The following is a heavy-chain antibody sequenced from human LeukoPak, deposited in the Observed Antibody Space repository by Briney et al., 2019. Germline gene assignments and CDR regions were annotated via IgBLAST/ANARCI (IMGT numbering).Heavy chain of an antibody. CDR3: ARNYDSSGFDAFDI. CDR1: GGSISSGGYS. J-gene: IGHJ3*02. CDR2: IYHSGST. V-gene: IGHV4-30-2*01. D-gene: IGHD3-22*01. Sequence: SQTLSLTCAVSGGSISSGGYSWSWIRQPPGKGLEWTGYIYHSGSTYYNPSLKSRVTISVDRSKNQFSLKLSSVTAADTAVYYCARNYDSSGFDAFDIWGQGTMVTVSS.